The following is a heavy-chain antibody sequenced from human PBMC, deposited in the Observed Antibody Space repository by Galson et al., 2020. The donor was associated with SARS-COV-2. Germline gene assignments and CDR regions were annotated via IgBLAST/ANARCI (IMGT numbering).Heavy chain of an antibody. Sequence: SETLSLTCAVYGGSFNGYSWTWIRQAPGKGLEWIGEIKFGGDANYSPSLRSRVILSVDTSKNQFSLKLTSVSAADTALYFCTRGRQGVVPSPVLGLGPFYSYYYMDVWSRGTSVTVSS. CDR3: TRGRQGVVPSPVLGLGPFYSYYYMDV. CDR1: GGSFNGYS. J-gene: IGHJ6*03. V-gene: IGHV4-34*01. D-gene: IGHD2-2*01. CDR2: IKFGGDA.